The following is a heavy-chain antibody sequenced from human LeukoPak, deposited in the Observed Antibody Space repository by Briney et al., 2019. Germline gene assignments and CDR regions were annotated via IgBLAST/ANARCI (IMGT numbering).Heavy chain of an antibody. CDR1: GFTFDDYA. Sequence: GGSLRLSCAASGFTFDDYAMHWVRQAPGKGLEWVSGISWNSGSIGYADSVKGRFTISRDNAKNSLYLQMNSLRAEDTALYYCAKGRYDYGDDDAFDIWGQGTMVTVSS. J-gene: IGHJ3*02. D-gene: IGHD4-17*01. V-gene: IGHV3-9*01. CDR3: AKGRYDYGDDDAFDI. CDR2: ISWNSGSI.